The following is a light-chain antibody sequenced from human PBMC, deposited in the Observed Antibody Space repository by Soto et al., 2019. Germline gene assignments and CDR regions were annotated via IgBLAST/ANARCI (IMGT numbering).Light chain of an antibody. CDR1: SYNLGSNT. Sequence: QSVLTQPPSASGTPGQRVTISCSGSSYNLGSNTVNWYQQLPGTAPKLLIYSNNQRPSGVPDRFSGSKSGTSASLAISGLQSEDEADYYCAAWDDSLNGFWVFGGGTKLTVL. CDR2: SNN. CDR3: AAWDDSLNGFWV. J-gene: IGLJ3*02. V-gene: IGLV1-44*01.